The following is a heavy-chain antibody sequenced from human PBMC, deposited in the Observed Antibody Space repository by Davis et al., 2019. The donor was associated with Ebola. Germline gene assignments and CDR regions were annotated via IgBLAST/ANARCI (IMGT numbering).Heavy chain of an antibody. V-gene: IGHV3-23*01. D-gene: IGHD3-3*01. CDR2: ISGVGGST. Sequence: PSETLSLTCAASGFTFSSYAMSWVRQAPGKGLEWVSAISGVGGSTYYAGSVKGRFTISRDNSKNTLYLQMNSLRAEDTAVYYCAGGDFWSGQFDYWGQGTLVTVSS. CDR1: GFTFSSYA. CDR3: AGGDFWSGQFDY. J-gene: IGHJ4*02.